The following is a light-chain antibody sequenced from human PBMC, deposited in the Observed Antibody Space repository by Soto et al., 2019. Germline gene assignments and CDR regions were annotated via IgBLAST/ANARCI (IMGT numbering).Light chain of an antibody. V-gene: IGKV3-15*01. CDR3: QQYFEWPPMT. CDR1: ETVATN. J-gene: IGKJ1*01. CDR2: GAS. Sequence: VITQSPATLSVSPGERATLSCWASETVATNLAWYQQKPGQAPRLLISGASTRAAGISDRFRGSGSGTEFTLTISSLRSEDSVIYYCQQYFEWPPMTFGQGTKVEI.